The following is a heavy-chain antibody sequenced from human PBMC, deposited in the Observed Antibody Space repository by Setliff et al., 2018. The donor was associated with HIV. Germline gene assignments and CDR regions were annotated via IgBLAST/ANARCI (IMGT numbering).Heavy chain of an antibody. Sequence: SGTLSLTCTVSGGSISRSAPYWARIRQPPGKGLQWIGTVHYSVTTHYNPSLKSRVIISVDTYNSQLSLVLTSVTSADTSIYYCARHVTTYDFWQTSASAEALNYCAQGTLVTVSS. D-gene: IGHD3-3*01. CDR1: GGSISRSAPY. CDR3: ARHVTTYDFWQTSASAEALNY. CDR2: VHYSVTT. J-gene: IGHJ4*02. V-gene: IGHV4-39*01.